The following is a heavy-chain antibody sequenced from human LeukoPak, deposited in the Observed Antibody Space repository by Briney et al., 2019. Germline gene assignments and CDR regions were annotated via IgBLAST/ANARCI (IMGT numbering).Heavy chain of an antibody. CDR3: ARDRPEQWLVLRSGGHFDY. V-gene: IGHV3-21*01. D-gene: IGHD6-19*01. CDR1: GFTFSSYS. Sequence: GGSLRLSCAASGFTFSSYSMNWVRQAPGKGLEWVSSISSSSSYIYYADSVKGRFTISRDNAKNSLYLQMNSLRAEDTAVYYCARDRPEQWLVLRSGGHFDYWGQGTLVTVSS. J-gene: IGHJ4*02. CDR2: ISSSSSYI.